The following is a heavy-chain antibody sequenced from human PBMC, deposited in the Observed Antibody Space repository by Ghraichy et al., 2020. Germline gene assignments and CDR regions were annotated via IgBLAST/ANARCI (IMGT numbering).Heavy chain of an antibody. CDR1: GFNFGDYA. CDR2: IRSEAYGGTT. Sequence: GGSLRLSCTASGFNFGDYALNWFRQAPGKGLEWVGFIRSEAYGGTTEYAASVKGRFTVSRDDSKNIAYLQMNSLKTEDTAVYFCTRVQHSGYDFGAFDIWGQGTMVTVSS. V-gene: IGHV3-49*03. J-gene: IGHJ3*02. D-gene: IGHD5-12*01. CDR3: TRVQHSGYDFGAFDI.